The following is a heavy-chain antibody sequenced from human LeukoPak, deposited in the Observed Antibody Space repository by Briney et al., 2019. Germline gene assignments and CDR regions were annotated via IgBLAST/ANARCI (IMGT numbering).Heavy chain of an antibody. Sequence: GGSLRLSCAASGFTFSSYAMSWVRQAPGKGLEGVSAISGSGGSTYYADSVKGRFTSSRDNSKNTLYLQMNSLRAEDTAVYYCAKVWVGYNWNNRAFDIWGQGTMVTVSS. D-gene: IGHD1/OR15-1a*01. CDR3: AKVWVGYNWNNRAFDI. J-gene: IGHJ3*02. CDR1: GFTFSSYA. CDR2: ISGSGGST. V-gene: IGHV3-23*01.